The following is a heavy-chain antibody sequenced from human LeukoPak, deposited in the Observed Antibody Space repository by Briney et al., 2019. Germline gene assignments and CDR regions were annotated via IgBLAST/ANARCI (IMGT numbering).Heavy chain of an antibody. V-gene: IGHV3-21*06. Sequence: GGSLRLSCTASGLTFSTSGFNWVRQAPGKGLEWVASIGPTGSDRYHADSIKGRFTISRDNANNFLYLQMNSLGAEDTAVYYCATETNGRHYDYWGQGTLLTVPS. CDR2: IGPTGSDR. J-gene: IGHJ4*02. CDR3: ATETNGRHYDY. D-gene: IGHD1-14*01. CDR1: GLTFSTSG.